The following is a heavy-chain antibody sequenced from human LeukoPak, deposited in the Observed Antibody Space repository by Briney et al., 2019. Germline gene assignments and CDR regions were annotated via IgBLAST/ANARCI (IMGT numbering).Heavy chain of an antibody. D-gene: IGHD3-3*01. CDR3: ARDPLFGVGIYNWFDP. CDR1: GFTFSSYA. V-gene: IGHV3-23*01. CDR2: ISGSGGST. Sequence: PGGSLRLSCAASGFTFSSYAMSWVRQAPGKGLEWVSAISGSGGSTYYADSVKGRFTISRDNSKNTLYLQMNSLRDEDTAVYYCARDPLFGVGIYNWFDPWGPGTLVTVSS. J-gene: IGHJ5*02.